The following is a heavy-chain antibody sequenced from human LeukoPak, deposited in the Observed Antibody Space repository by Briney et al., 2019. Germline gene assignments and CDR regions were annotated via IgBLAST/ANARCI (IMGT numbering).Heavy chain of an antibody. CDR1: GFTVSSNY. V-gene: IGHV3-53*01. Sequence: GGSLRLSCAASGFTVSSNYMGWVRQAPGKGLEWVSVIYSGGSTYYADSVKGRFTISRDNSKNTLYLQMNSLRAEDTAVYYCARRSRSVVPLDYGMDVWGQGTTVTVSS. D-gene: IGHD4-23*01. J-gene: IGHJ6*02. CDR3: ARRSRSVVPLDYGMDV. CDR2: IYSGGST.